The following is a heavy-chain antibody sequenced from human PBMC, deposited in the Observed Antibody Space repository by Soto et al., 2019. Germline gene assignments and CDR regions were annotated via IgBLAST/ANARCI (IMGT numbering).Heavy chain of an antibody. CDR1: GFTFSSYA. Sequence: GGSLRLSCAASGFTFSSYAMHWVRQAPGKGLEWVAVISYDGSNKYYADSVKGRFTISRDNSKNTLYLQMNSLRAEDTAVYYCARVSSSSWYVNYYGMDVWGQGTTVTVSS. CDR2: ISYDGSNK. CDR3: ARVSSSSWYVNYYGMDV. D-gene: IGHD6-13*01. V-gene: IGHV3-30-3*01. J-gene: IGHJ6*02.